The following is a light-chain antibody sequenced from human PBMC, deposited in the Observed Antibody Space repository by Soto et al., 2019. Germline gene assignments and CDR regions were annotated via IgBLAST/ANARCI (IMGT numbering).Light chain of an antibody. CDR3: HQYYKWPLT. V-gene: IGKV3-15*01. J-gene: IGKJ4*01. CDR2: DAS. CDR1: QSAISN. Sequence: EIVMTQSPATLSVSPGERVTLSCRASQSAISNLAWYQQKPGQTPRLLIYDASTRATDIPARFSGSGSGTDFTLTIGSLLSEDFAVYYCHQYYKWPLTFGGGTKVEIQ.